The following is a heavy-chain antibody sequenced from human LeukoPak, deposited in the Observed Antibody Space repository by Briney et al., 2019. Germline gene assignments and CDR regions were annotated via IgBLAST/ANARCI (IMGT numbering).Heavy chain of an antibody. Sequence: GGSLRLSCAASGFTASSNYMSWVRQAPGKGLEWVSVIYSGGSTYYADSVKGRFTISRDNSKNTLYLQMNSLRAEDTAVYYCARATYYYDSSGYYVFYFDNWGQGTLVTVSS. CDR2: IYSGGST. J-gene: IGHJ4*02. CDR1: GFTASSNY. CDR3: ARATYYYDSSGYYVFYFDN. D-gene: IGHD3-22*01. V-gene: IGHV3-53*01.